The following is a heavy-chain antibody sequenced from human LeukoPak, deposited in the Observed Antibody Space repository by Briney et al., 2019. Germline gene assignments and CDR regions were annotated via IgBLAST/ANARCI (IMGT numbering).Heavy chain of an antibody. V-gene: IGHV1-2*02. D-gene: IGHD6-6*01. CDR1: GYTFTGYY. CDR3: ARDVVFEVAGSSFYDY. J-gene: IGHJ4*02. Sequence: GASVKVSCKASGYTFTGYYMHWVRQAPGQGLEWMGWINPNSGGTNYAQKFQGRVTMTRDTSISTAYMELSRLRSDDTAVYYCARDVVFEVAGSSFYDYWGQGTLVTVSS. CDR2: INPNSGGT.